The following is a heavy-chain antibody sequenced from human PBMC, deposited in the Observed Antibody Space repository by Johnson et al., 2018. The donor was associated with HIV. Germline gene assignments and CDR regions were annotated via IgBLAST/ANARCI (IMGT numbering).Heavy chain of an antibody. D-gene: IGHD1-14*01. CDR2: ISSSGSTI. J-gene: IGHJ3*02. V-gene: IGHV3-11*01. CDR1: GFTFSDYY. CDR3: ARKVSGAFDS. Sequence: QVQLVESGGGVVQPGRSLRLSCAASGFTFSDYYMSWIRQAPGQGLEWVSYISSSGSTIYYADSVKGRFTISKDNAKNSLYLQMNSLRAEDTALYYGARKVSGAFDSWGQGTMVTVSS.